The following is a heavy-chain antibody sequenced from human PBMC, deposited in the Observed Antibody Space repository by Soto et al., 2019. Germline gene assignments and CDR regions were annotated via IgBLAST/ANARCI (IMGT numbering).Heavy chain of an antibody. Sequence: GASVKVSCKASGYTFTGYYMHWVRQAPGQGLEWMGWINPNSGGTNYAQKFQGWVTMTRNTSISTAYMELSSLRSEDTAVYYCARAVKNDALDIWGQGTMVTGSS. D-gene: IGHD6-19*01. CDR3: ARAVKNDALDI. CDR1: GYTFTGYY. V-gene: IGHV1-2*04. CDR2: INPNSGGT. J-gene: IGHJ3*02.